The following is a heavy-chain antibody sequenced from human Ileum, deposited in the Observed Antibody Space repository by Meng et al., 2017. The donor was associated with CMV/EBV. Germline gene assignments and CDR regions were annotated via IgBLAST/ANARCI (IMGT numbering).Heavy chain of an antibody. Sequence: QVLRVESGAELKKPGASVKVSCKATGYTFTGHNIHWERQAPGQGLEWMGRINPNTGDTKNAQNFQGRVTMTRDTSNGTAYMELTNLRSDDTAVYFCTRSWIHLWSHDFDYWGQGTLVTVSS. CDR1: GYTFTGHN. D-gene: IGHD5-18*01. CDR2: INPNTGDT. CDR3: TRSWIHLWSHDFDY. V-gene: IGHV1-2*06. J-gene: IGHJ4*02.